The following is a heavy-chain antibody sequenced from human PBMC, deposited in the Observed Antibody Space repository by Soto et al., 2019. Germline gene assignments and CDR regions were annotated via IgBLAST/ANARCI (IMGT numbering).Heavy chain of an antibody. CDR1: GFTFSSYE. CDR3: ARDGIVVVPAAKHTADYFDY. V-gene: IGHV3-48*03. CDR2: ISSSGSTI. D-gene: IGHD2-2*01. Sequence: GGSLRLSCAASGFTFSSYEMNWVRQAPGKGLEWVSYISSSGSTIYYADSVKGRFTISRDNAKNSLYLQMNSLRAEDTAVYYCARDGIVVVPAAKHTADYFDYWGQGTLVTV. J-gene: IGHJ4*02.